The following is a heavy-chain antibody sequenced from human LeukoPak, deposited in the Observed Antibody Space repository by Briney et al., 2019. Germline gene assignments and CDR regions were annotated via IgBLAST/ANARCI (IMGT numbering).Heavy chain of an antibody. CDR2: IRYDGSNK. V-gene: IGHV3-30*02. D-gene: IGHD3-22*01. J-gene: IGHJ4*02. CDR1: GFTFSSYG. Sequence: GGSLRLSCAASGFTFSSYGMHWVRQAPGKGLEWVAFIRYDGSNKYYADSVKGRFTISRDNSKNTLYLQMNSLRAEDTAVYYCARDPAIQTWLSAYYFDYWGQGTQVTVSS. CDR3: ARDPAIQTWLSAYYFDY.